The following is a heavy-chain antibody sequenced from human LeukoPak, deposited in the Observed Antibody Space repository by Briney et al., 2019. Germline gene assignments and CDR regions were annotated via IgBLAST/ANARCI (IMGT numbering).Heavy chain of an antibody. V-gene: IGHV4-59*01. Sequence: PSETLSLTCTVSGGSISSYYWSCIRQPPGKALECIGYIYYSGSTNYNPSLKSRVTISVDTSKNQFSLKLSSVTAADTAVYYCARGAKYDCWSGYYIYWGQGTLVTVSS. CDR3: ARGAKYDCWSGYYIY. CDR2: IYYSGST. J-gene: IGHJ4*02. CDR1: GGSISSYY. D-gene: IGHD3-3*01.